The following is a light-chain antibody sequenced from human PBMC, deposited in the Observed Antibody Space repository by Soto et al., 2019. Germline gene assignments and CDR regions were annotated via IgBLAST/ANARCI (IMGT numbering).Light chain of an antibody. Sequence: SALTQPRSVSGSPGQSVAISCAGTSSDIGAYNYVSWYQQHPGKAPKVVIYDIXKRPSGVPDRFSGSKSANTASLTVSGLQAEDEADYYCSSYAGSSNVFGTETKVTGL. CDR3: SSYAGSSNV. CDR2: DIX. CDR1: SSDIGAYNY. V-gene: IGLV2-11*01. J-gene: IGLJ1*01.